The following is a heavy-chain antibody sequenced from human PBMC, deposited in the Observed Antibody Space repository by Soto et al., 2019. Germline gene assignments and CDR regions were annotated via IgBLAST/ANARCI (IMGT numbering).Heavy chain of an antibody. D-gene: IGHD2-2*02. J-gene: IGHJ6*02. V-gene: IGHV3-21*01. Sequence: EVQLVESGGGLVKPGGSLRLSFAASGFTFSSNSRNWVRQAPGKGLEGVSSISSSSSYIYYADSVKGRFTISRDNAKNSLYLQMNSLRAEDTAVYYCARYCSSTSCYTPRYGMDVWGQGTTVTVSS. CDR1: GFTFSSNS. CDR3: ARYCSSTSCYTPRYGMDV. CDR2: ISSSSSYI.